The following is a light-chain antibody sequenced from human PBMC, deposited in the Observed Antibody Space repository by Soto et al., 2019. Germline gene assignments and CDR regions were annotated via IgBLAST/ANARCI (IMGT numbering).Light chain of an antibody. CDR2: AAS. CDR1: QGISSY. CDR3: QQLNSYPPWT. J-gene: IGKJ1*01. Sequence: DIQLTQSPSFLSASVGDRVTITCRASQGISSYLAWYQQKPGKAPKLLIYAASTLQSGVPSRFSGSGSGTEFTLTISSQQPEDFATYYCQQLNSYPPWTFGQGTKVEIK. V-gene: IGKV1-9*01.